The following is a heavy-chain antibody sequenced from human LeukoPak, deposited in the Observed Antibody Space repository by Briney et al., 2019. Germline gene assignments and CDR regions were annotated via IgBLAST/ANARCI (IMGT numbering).Heavy chain of an antibody. J-gene: IGHJ4*02. CDR3: ARSMIRGAVEY. V-gene: IGHV3-48*03. D-gene: IGHD3-10*01. CDR2: ICGRGKTK. Sequence: GGSLRLSCAASGFTFSGYEMNWVRQAPGKGLEWISYICGRGKTKYYADSVKGRFTISRDISKNTLSLQMDSLRVEDTAVYYCARSMIRGAVEYWGQGTLVTVSS. CDR1: GFTFSGYE.